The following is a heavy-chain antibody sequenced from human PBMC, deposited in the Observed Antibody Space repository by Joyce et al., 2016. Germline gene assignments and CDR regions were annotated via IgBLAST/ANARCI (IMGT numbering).Heavy chain of an antibody. J-gene: IGHJ4*02. Sequence: QVQLVESGGGVVQPGRSLRLSCAASGFTFSNYGMHWGRQAPGKGREGVEVISYDGSKKYYVDSVKGRVTIARDNSKNTLYLQMNSLRPEDTAVYYCARALGWDSNSCHDYWGQGTLVTVSS. V-gene: IGHV3-30*03. CDR2: ISYDGSKK. CDR3: ARALGWDSNSCHDY. D-gene: IGHD6-13*01. CDR1: GFTFSNYG.